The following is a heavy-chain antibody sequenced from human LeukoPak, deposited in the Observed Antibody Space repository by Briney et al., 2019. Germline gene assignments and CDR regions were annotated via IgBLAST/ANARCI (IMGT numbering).Heavy chain of an antibody. CDR1: GFTFSSYG. CDR3: ARGRGAANDAFDI. J-gene: IGHJ3*02. V-gene: IGHV3-23*01. Sequence: GGSLRLSCAASGFTFSSYGMSWVRQTPGKGLEWVSAVSGSGAIRKFADSVKGRFTISRHNSKNTLYLQMNSLRADDTAVYYCARGRGAANDAFDIWGQGTMVTVSS. CDR2: VSGSGAIR. D-gene: IGHD3-10*01.